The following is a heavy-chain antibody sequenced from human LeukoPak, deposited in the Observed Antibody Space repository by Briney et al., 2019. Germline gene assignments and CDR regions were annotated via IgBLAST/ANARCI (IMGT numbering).Heavy chain of an antibody. CDR2: IIPIFGTA. J-gene: IGHJ5*02. D-gene: IGHD5-18*01. V-gene: IGHV1-69*05. CDR3: AREDHTANNWFDP. Sequence: SVKVSCKASGGTFSSYAISWVRQAPGQGLEWMGGIIPIFGTANYAQKFQGRVTISTDESTSTAYMEMSSLRSEDTAVYYCAREDHTANNWFDPWGQGTLVTVSS. CDR1: GGTFSSYA.